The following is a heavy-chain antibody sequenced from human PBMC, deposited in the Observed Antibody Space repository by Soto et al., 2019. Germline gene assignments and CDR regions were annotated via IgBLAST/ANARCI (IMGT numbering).Heavy chain of an antibody. J-gene: IGHJ4*02. CDR1: GFTFGDYA. CDR3: ARDGSYSGSYYNSGGDY. V-gene: IGHV3-49*04. CDR2: IRSKAYGGTT. D-gene: IGHD1-26*01. Sequence: GGSLRLSCTASGFTFGDYAMSWVRQAPGKGLEWVGFIRSKAYGGTTEYAASVKGRFTISRDDSKSIAYLQMNSLKTEDTAVYYCARDGSYSGSYYNSGGDYWGQGTLVTVSS.